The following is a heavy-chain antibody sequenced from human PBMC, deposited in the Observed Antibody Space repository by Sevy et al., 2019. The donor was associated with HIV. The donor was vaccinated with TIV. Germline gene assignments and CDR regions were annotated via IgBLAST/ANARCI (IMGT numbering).Heavy chain of an antibody. D-gene: IGHD1-26*01. Sequence: GGSLGLSCIGSGFSFSYYGIHWVRPSPGKGLDWVALISHDGINEYYADSVKGRFTISRDNSKNTVYLEMNSLRNEDTAIYFCANAYSGSYSHSYLYALDVWGQGTTVTVSS. V-gene: IGHV3-30*18. CDR1: GFSFSYYG. J-gene: IGHJ6*02. CDR2: ISHDGINE. CDR3: ANAYSGSYSHSYLYALDV.